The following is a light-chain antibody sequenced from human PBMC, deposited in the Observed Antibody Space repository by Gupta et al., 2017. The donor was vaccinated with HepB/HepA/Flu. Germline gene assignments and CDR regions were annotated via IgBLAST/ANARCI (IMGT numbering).Light chain of an antibody. CDR2: AAS. V-gene: IGKV1-39*01. CDR3: QHSYCSRNT. CDR1: QSISSY. J-gene: IGKJ2*01. Sequence: DLQMTQSPSSLSASVGDRVTITCRASQSISSYLNWYQQEPGKAPKLLIYAASTLQSGVPSRFSGSGSGTDFTLTISRLQSEDVATYYCQHSYCSRNTFGQGTKLEIK.